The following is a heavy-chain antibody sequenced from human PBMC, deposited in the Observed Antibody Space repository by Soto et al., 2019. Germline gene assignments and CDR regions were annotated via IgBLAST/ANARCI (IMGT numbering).Heavy chain of an antibody. CDR3: ARWEQPLFEY. V-gene: IGHV3-30*09. J-gene: IGHJ4*02. CDR1: GFSVSAYT. CDR2: ISSDGNHK. D-gene: IGHD1-1*01. Sequence: PGGSLRLSCAASGFSVSAYTVHWVRQAPGKGLEWVAVISSDGNHKYYTDSVKGRFAISRDTSTNTVFLQMNSLGPEDTAVYYCARWEQPLFEYRGQGTLVTVSS.